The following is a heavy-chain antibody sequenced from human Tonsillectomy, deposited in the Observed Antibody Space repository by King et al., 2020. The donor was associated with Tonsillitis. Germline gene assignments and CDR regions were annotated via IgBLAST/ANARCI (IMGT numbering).Heavy chain of an antibody. D-gene: IGHD4-17*01. Sequence: QLQESGPGLVKPSQTLSLTCSVSGASISSGGYSWSWIRQPPGKGLEWIGYIYDSGSTYYNPSLKSRVTISVDTSKNQFSLKLSSVTAADTAVYFCARSLESETVTTDSYFDYWGQGTLVTVSS. CDR1: GASISSGGYS. V-gene: IGHV4-30-4*07. CDR2: IYDSGST. CDR3: ARSLESETVTTDSYFDY. J-gene: IGHJ4*02.